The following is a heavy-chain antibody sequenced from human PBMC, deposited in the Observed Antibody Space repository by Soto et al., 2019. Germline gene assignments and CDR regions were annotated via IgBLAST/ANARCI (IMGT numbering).Heavy chain of an antibody. V-gene: IGHV3-33*08. Sequence: PGGSLRLSCAASGLHWVRQAPGKGLEWVAGLWSDGIKISYTDSVKGRFTISRDTSKNMLYLQMNSLGAEDTAVYYCARDLNYWSLLIDHWGQGTLVTVSS. CDR3: ARDLNYWSLLIDH. CDR1: G. CDR2: LWSDGIKI. D-gene: IGHD2-8*02. J-gene: IGHJ4*02.